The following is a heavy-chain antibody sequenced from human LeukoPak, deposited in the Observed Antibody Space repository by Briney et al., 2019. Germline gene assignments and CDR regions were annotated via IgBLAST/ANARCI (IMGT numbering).Heavy chain of an antibody. CDR1: GFTFSSYS. J-gene: IGHJ3*02. V-gene: IGHV3-48*01. D-gene: IGHD3-3*01. CDR2: ISSSSSTI. CDR3: ASTFGVVTRGAFDI. Sequence: GGSLRLSCAASGFTFSSYSMNWVRQAPGKGLERVSYISSSSSTIYYADSVKGRFTISRDNAKNSLYLQMNSLRAEDTAVYYCASTFGVVTRGAFDIWGQGTMVTVSS.